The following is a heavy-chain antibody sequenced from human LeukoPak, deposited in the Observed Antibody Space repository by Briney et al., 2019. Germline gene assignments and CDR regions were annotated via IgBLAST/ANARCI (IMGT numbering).Heavy chain of an antibody. CDR2: INHSGGT. J-gene: IGHJ4*02. Sequence: SETLSLTCAVYGGSFSGYYWSWIRQPPGKGLEWIGEINHSGGTNYNPSLKSRVTISVDTSKNQFSLKLSSVTAADTAVYFCARDTTPYSSGWYDYWGQGTLVTASS. D-gene: IGHD6-19*01. CDR3: ARDTTPYSSGWYDY. V-gene: IGHV4-34*01. CDR1: GGSFSGYY.